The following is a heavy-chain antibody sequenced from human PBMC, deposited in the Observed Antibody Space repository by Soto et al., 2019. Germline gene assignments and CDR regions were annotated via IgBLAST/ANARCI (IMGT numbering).Heavy chain of an antibody. CDR2: IYHSGST. CDR3: VRAPGP. J-gene: IGHJ5*02. Sequence: SETLSLTCTVSGGSISSYYWSWIRQPPGKGLEWIGYIYHSGSTYYNPSLKSRVNISVDRSKNQFSLKLSSVTAADTAVYYCVRAPGPGGQETLVTVSS. CDR1: GGSISSYY. V-gene: IGHV4-59*12.